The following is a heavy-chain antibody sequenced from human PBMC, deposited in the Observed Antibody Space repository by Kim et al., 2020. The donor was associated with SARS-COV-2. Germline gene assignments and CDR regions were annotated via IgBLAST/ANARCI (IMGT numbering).Heavy chain of an antibody. Sequence: GGSLRLSCAASGFTFSSYAMHWVRQAPGKGLEWVAVIPYDGSNKYYADSVKGRFTISRDNSKNTLYLQMNSLRAEDTAIYYCARDWGSGQYYFDYWGQGTLVTVSS. CDR1: GFTFSSYA. J-gene: IGHJ4*02. V-gene: IGHV3-30-3*01. CDR3: ARDWGSGQYYFDY. CDR2: IPYDGSNK. D-gene: IGHD3-16*01.